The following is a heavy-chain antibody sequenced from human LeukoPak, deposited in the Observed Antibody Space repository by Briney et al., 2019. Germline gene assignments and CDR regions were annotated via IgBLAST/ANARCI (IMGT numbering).Heavy chain of an antibody. CDR2: ISSTSIDI. J-gene: IGHJ4*02. V-gene: IGHV3-21*04. Sequence: MPGGSLRLSCAASGFTFSSYAMSWVRQAPGKGLEWVSSISSTSIDIYYADSVKGRFTISRDNSKNTLYLQMNSLRAEDTAVYYCARACSGGSCYWGPVFDYWGQGTLVTVSS. CDR1: GFTFSSYA. D-gene: IGHD2-15*01. CDR3: ARACSGGSCYWGPVFDY.